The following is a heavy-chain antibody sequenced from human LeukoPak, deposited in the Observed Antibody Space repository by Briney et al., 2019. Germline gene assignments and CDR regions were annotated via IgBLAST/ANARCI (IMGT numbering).Heavy chain of an antibody. CDR2: IKEDGSEK. CDR1: GFTFSRYW. Sequence: GGSLRLSCAPSGFTFSRYWMTWLRQAPGKGLEWVANIKEDGSEKYYVDSVKGRFTISRDNSKNSLYLQMSKLRAEDWAIYYCARDRDVYHTGVDYWGQGTLVTVSS. D-gene: IGHD5-24*01. J-gene: IGHJ4*02. V-gene: IGHV3-7*01. CDR3: ARDRDVYHTGVDY.